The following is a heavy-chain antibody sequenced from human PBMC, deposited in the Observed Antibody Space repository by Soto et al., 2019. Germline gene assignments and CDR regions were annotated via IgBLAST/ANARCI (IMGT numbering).Heavy chain of an antibody. V-gene: IGHV4-39*01. D-gene: IGHD5-18*01. CDR3: ARQYSYGFDY. Sequence: SETLSLTCTVSGGSISSSSYYWGWIRQPPGKGLEWIGSIYYSGSTYYNPSLKSRVTISVDTSKNQFSLKLTSVTAADTAVFFCARQYSYGFDYWGQGTLVTVSS. J-gene: IGHJ4*02. CDR1: GGSISSSSYY. CDR2: IYYSGST.